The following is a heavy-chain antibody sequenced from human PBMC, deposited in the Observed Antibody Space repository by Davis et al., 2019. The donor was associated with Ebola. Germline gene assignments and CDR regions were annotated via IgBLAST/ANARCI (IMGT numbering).Heavy chain of an antibody. J-gene: IGHJ4*02. D-gene: IGHD5-12*01. CDR1: GGSISSSSYY. Sequence: MPSETLSLTCTVSGGSISSSSYYWGWIRQPPGKGLEWIGNIYYSGSTYYNPSLKSRVTISVDTSKNQFSLKLNSVTAADTAVYYCARFDIAATTDYWGQGTLVTVSS. V-gene: IGHV4-39*01. CDR3: ARFDIAATTDY. CDR2: IYYSGST.